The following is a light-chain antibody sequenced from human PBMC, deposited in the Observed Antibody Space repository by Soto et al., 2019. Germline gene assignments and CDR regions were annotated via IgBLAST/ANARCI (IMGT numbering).Light chain of an antibody. J-gene: IGKJ1*01. CDR3: QQYASSLT. CDR1: QSVDSAF. Sequence: EIVLTQSPGSLSLSLGERATLSCRASQSVDSAFFAWYQQKPGQPPRLLMYGASRRATAIPDRFSGSGSGTDFTLTISRLEPVDFAVYYCQQYASSLTFGQGTKVEI. V-gene: IGKV3-20*01. CDR2: GAS.